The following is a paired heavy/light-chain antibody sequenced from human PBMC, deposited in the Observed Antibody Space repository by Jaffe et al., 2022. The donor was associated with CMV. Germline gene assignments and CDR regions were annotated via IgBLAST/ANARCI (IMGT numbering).Light chain of an antibody. V-gene: IGLV3-21*04. J-gene: IGLJ3*02. CDR3: QVWDIDTDQWV. CDR1: DIGGRS. Sequence: SYVLTQSPSVSVAPGKTARISCEGNDIGGRSVHWYQQKAGQAPVLVIYYDSDRPSGIPERISGSNSGNTATLTISRVGVEDEADYYCQVWDIDTDQWVFGGGTKLTVL. CDR2: YDS.
Heavy chain of an antibody. V-gene: IGHV1-18*04. CDR3: ARAMRSTTEIYERDWYFDL. D-gene: IGHD1-1*01. J-gene: IGHJ2*01. CDR2: IGPYNGNT. CDR1: GYTLTNYG. Sequence: QDQLVQSGADMKKPGASVKVSCKASGYTLTNYGVAWVRQAPGQGLDYLGWIGPYNGNTNYGQRFRGRVTVTTDTSTNTAYMELRSLRSDDTAVYYCARAMRSTTEIYERDWYFDLWGRGTLVTVSS.